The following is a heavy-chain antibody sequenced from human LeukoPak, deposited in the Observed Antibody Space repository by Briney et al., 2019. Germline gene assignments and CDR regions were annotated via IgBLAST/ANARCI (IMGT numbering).Heavy chain of an antibody. Sequence: SETLSLTCTVSGYSISSGYYWGWIRQPPGKGLEWIGEINHSGSTNYNPSLKSRVTISVDTSKNQFSLKLSSVTAADTAVYYCARVGGDYSDYWGQGTLVTVSS. CDR2: INHSGST. D-gene: IGHD3-16*01. J-gene: IGHJ4*02. V-gene: IGHV4-38-2*02. CDR3: ARVGGDYSDY. CDR1: GYSISSGYY.